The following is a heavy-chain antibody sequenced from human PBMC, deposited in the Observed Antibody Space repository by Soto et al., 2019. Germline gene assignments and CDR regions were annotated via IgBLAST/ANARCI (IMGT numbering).Heavy chain of an antibody. Sequence: LSLTCAVSGCSLTGNNWWTFFRQPPGQGLEWIGEIYRTGSTNYNPSLKSRVTISLDKSENQFSLKVTSLTAADTAVYYCASRDPGTSVDYWGQGTLVTVSS. J-gene: IGHJ4*02. V-gene: IGHV4-4*02. CDR3: ASRDPGTSVDY. CDR1: GCSLTGNNW. CDR2: IYRTGST. D-gene: IGHD1-7*01.